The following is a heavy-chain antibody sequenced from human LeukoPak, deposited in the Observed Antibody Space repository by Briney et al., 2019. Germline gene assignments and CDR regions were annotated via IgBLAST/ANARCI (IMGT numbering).Heavy chain of an antibody. CDR3: ARTSYYDSSGYYLDY. Sequence: SGPTLVNPTQTLTLTCTFSGFSLSTSGMCVSWVRQPPGKALEWLALIDWDDDKYYSTSLKTRLTISKDTSKNQVVLTMTNMDPVDTATYYCARTSYYDSSGYYLDYWGQGTLVTVSS. CDR1: GFSLSTSGMC. CDR2: IDWDDDK. J-gene: IGHJ4*02. V-gene: IGHV2-70*20. D-gene: IGHD3-22*01.